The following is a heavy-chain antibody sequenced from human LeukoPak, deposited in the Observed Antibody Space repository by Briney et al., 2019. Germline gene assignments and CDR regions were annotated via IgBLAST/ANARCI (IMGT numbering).Heavy chain of an antibody. CDR2: IFHSGST. CDR3: AFYCSSTSCYQKNAFDI. Sequence: PSETLSLTCAVSDYSISSDYYWGWIRQPPGKGLEWIGSIFHSGSTYYNPSLKSRVTISVDTSKNQFSLKLSSVTAADTAVYYCAFYCSSTSCYQKNAFDIWGQGTMVTVSS. J-gene: IGHJ3*02. V-gene: IGHV4-38-2*01. CDR1: DYSISSDYY. D-gene: IGHD2-2*01.